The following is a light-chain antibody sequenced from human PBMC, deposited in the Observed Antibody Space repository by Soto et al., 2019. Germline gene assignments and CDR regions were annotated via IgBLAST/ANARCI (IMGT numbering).Light chain of an antibody. CDR3: SSYTSSSPLYV. CDR2: DVS. CDR1: SSDVGVYNY. Sequence: QSVLTQPASVSVSPGHSITIACTRTSSDVGVYNYVSWYQQHPGKGPKLMIYDVSNRPSGVSNRFSGGKSGSTGSLTISGHQAEDEADYSCSSYTSSSPLYVFGTGTKVTVL. J-gene: IGLJ1*01. V-gene: IGLV2-14*01.